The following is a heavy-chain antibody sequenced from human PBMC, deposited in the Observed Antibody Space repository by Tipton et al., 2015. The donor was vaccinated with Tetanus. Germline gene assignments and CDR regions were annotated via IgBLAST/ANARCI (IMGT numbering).Heavy chain of an antibody. J-gene: IGHJ5*02. D-gene: IGHD3-10*01. V-gene: IGHV5-51*01. CDR1: GYNFATFW. CDR2: IYPGDSSV. Sequence: QSGAEVKKPGESLNISCKASGYNFATFWIGWVRQKPGKGLEWMGIIYPGDSSVRYSPTFQGQVTISADRSTTTAYLQWDRLKVSDTAIYYCARHGWATSHSWFDPWGQGTLVTVSS. CDR3: ARHGWATSHSWFDP.